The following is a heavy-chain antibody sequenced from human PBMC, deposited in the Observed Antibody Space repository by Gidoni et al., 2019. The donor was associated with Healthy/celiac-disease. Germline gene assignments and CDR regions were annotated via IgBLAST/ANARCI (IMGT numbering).Heavy chain of an antibody. J-gene: IGHJ4*02. CDR1: GFTFSSYW. V-gene: IGHV3-7*03. Sequence: EVQLVESGGGLVQPGGSLRLSCAASGFTFSSYWMSWVRQAPGKGLEWVANIKQDGSEKYYVDSVKGRFTISRDNAKNSLYLQMNSLRAEDTAVYYCASGDSTRPYYFDYWGQGTLVTVSS. D-gene: IGHD2-2*01. CDR2: IKQDGSEK. CDR3: ASGDSTRPYYFDY.